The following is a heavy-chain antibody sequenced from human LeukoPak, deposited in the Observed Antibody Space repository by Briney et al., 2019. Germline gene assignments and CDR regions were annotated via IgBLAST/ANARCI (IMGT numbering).Heavy chain of an antibody. V-gene: IGHV3-23*01. CDR3: AKAPVTTCRGAYCYPFDY. J-gene: IGHJ4*02. CDR2: MSGSDAGT. D-gene: IGHD2-21*01. Sequence: GGSLRLSCIASGFTFNSYAMSWVRQAPGKGLEWVSAMSGSDAGTYYADSVKGRFTISRDSSKNTLFLQMNRLRPEDAAVYYCAKAPVTTCRGAYCYPFDYWGQGTLVTVSS. CDR1: GFTFNSYA.